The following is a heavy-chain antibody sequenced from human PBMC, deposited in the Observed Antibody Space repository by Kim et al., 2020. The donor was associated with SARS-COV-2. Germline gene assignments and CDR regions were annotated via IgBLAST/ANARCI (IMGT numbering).Heavy chain of an antibody. CDR1: GFTFSSYG. J-gene: IGHJ4*02. CDR2: IWYDGSNK. Sequence: GGSLRLSCAASGFTFSSYGMHWVRQAPGKGLEWVAVIWYDGSNKYYADSVKGRFTISRDNSKNTLYLQMNSLRAEDTAVYYCARSGVPGIAVAGTPPTDYWGQGTLVTVSS. V-gene: IGHV3-33*01. D-gene: IGHD6-19*01. CDR3: ARSGVPGIAVAGTPPTDY.